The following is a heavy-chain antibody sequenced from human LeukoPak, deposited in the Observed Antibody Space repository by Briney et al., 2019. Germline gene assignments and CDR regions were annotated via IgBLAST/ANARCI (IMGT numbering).Heavy chain of an antibody. V-gene: IGHV3-30*03. Sequence: NPGGSLRLSCAASGFTFSSYGMHWVRQAPGKGLEWVAVISYDGSNKYYADSVKGRFTISRDNSKNTLYLQMNSLRAEDTAVYYCARDTAGADYWGQGTLVTVSS. CDR1: GFTFSSYG. CDR3: ARDTAGADY. CDR2: ISYDGSNK. D-gene: IGHD1-26*01. J-gene: IGHJ4*02.